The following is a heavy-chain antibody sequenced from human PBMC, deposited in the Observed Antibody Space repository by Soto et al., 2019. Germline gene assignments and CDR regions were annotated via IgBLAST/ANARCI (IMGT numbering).Heavy chain of an antibody. J-gene: IGHJ4*02. CDR2: ISSSGGST. CDR3: AKXAPPSVSGFRGQFDY. D-gene: IGHD6-19*01. V-gene: IGHV3-23*01. Sequence: PGESLRLSCAASGFTFSSYAMNWVRQAPGKGLEWVSAISSSGGSTYYADSVKGRFTISRDNSKNTLYLQMNSLRAEDTAVYYCAKXAPPSVSGFRGQFDYWGLGTLV. CDR1: GFTFSSYA.